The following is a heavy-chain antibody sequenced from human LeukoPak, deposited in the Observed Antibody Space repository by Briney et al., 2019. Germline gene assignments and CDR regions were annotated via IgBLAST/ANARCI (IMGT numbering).Heavy chain of an antibody. V-gene: IGHV1-2*02. Sequence: ASVKASCKASGYTFTGYYMHWVRQAPGQGLEWMGWINPNSGDTNYAQKFQGRVTMTRDTSISTAYMELSRLRSDDTAVYYCARRTSYSSSWYGGNNWFDPWGQGTLVTVSS. CDR1: GYTFTGYY. J-gene: IGHJ5*02. CDR2: INPNSGDT. D-gene: IGHD6-13*01. CDR3: ARRTSYSSSWYGGNNWFDP.